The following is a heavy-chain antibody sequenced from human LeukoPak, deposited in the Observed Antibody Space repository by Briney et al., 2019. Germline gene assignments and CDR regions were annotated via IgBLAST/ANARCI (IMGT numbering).Heavy chain of an antibody. J-gene: IGHJ3*02. V-gene: IGHV4-61*08. CDR2: IYYSGST. D-gene: IGHD3-16*01. Sequence: PSETLSLTCTVSGGSISSGGYYWSWIRQPPGKGLEWIGYIYYSGSTNYNPSLKSRVTTLVDTSKNQFSLNLISVTAADTAVYYCARWGSTVKAFDIWGQGTMVTVSS. CDR1: GGSISSGGYY. CDR3: ARWGSTVKAFDI.